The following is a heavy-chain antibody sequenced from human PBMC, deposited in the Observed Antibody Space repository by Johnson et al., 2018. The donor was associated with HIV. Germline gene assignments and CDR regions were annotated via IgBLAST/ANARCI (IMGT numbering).Heavy chain of an antibody. CDR2: IRWNSGSI. Sequence: VQLVESGGGLVQPGGSLRLSCAASGFTFSSYAMSWVRQAPGKGLEWVSGIRWNSGSIGYADSVKGRFTISRDNSKNTLYLQMNSLKAEDTAVYYCARESSAGEYSYGIIWGQGTMVTVSS. V-gene: IGHV3-23*04. J-gene: IGHJ3*02. CDR1: GFTFSSYA. D-gene: IGHD5-18*01. CDR3: ARESSAGEYSYGII.